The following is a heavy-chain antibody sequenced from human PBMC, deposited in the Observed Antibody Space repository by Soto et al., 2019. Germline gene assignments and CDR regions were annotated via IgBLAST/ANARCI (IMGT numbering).Heavy chain of an antibody. CDR2: IIPIFGTA. Sequence: GASVKVSCKASGGTFSSYAISWVRQAPGQGLEWMGGIIPIFGTANYAQKFQGRVTITADESTSTAYMELSSLRSEDTAVYHCARAYPRYVYSSSPVGGMDVWGQGTTVTVSS. J-gene: IGHJ6*02. V-gene: IGHV1-69*13. CDR3: ARAYPRYVYSSSPVGGMDV. CDR1: GGTFSSYA. D-gene: IGHD6-6*01.